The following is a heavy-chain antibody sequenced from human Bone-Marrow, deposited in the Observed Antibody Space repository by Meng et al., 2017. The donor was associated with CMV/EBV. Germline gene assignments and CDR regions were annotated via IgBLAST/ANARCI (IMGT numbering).Heavy chain of an antibody. D-gene: IGHD1-26*01. J-gene: IGHJ4*02. CDR1: GYTFTGQY. CDR2: INPKSGGT. CDR3: ARAGERSGSYACVY. V-gene: IGHV1-2*02. Sequence: ASVKVSCKASGYTFTGQYIHWVRQAPGQGLEWVGCINPKSGGTNYAQKFQGRVTMTRNTSISTAYMELSSLRSEDTAVYYCARAGERSGSYACVYWGQGTLVTVSS.